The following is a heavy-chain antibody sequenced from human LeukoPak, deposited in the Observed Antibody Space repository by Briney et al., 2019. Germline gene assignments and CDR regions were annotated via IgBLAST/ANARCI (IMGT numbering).Heavy chain of an antibody. V-gene: IGHV4-34*01. CDR1: GGSFSGYY. J-gene: IGHJ5*02. CDR2: INHSGST. CDR3: ARGRWVNH. Sequence: PSETLSLTCAVYGGSFSGYYWSWIRQPPGKGLEWIGEINHSGSTNYNPSLKSRVTISVDTSKNQFSLKLSSVTAADTAVYYCARGRWVNHWGQGTLSPSPQ.